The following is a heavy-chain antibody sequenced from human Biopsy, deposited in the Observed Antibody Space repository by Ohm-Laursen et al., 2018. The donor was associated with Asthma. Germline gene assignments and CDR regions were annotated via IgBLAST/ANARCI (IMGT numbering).Heavy chain of an antibody. CDR2: VNTGNGDT. Sequence: AAVKVSCKASGYNFISFAIHWVRQAPGQRLEWMGWVNTGNGDTKYSQKFQGRVTITRDTSASTAYMELRSLRSEDTATYYCARTYYDFLTGQVKDVFGVWGQGTMVTVSS. J-gene: IGHJ3*01. CDR3: ARTYYDFLTGQVKDVFGV. CDR1: GYNFISFA. D-gene: IGHD3-9*01. V-gene: IGHV1-3*04.